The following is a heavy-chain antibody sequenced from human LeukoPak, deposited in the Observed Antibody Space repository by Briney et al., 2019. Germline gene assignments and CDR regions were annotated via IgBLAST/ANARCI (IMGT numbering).Heavy chain of an antibody. CDR3: ARLITGTTTAFDI. V-gene: IGHV4-4*07. CDR2: VYTSGST. D-gene: IGHD1-7*01. J-gene: IGHJ3*02. Sequence: SETLSLTCRVSGRSISGYYWTWIRQPAGKGLEWIGRVYTSGSTHYNPSLKTRLTMSVDTSKNQFSLKLSSVTAADTAVYYCARLITGTTTAFDIWGQGTMVTVSS. CDR1: GRSISGYY.